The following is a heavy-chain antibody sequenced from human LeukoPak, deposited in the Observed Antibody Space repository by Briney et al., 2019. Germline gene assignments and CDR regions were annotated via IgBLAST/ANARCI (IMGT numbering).Heavy chain of an antibody. CDR2: INHSGST. CDR3: ARAPSSGWHLGVDY. V-gene: IGHV4-34*01. CDR1: GGSFGGYY. D-gene: IGHD6-19*01. J-gene: IGHJ4*02. Sequence: PSETLSLTCAVYGGSFGGYYWSWIRQPPGKGLEWIGEINHSGSTNYNPSLKSRVTISVDTSKNQFSLKLSSVTAADTAVYYCARAPSSGWHLGVDYWGQGTLVTVSS.